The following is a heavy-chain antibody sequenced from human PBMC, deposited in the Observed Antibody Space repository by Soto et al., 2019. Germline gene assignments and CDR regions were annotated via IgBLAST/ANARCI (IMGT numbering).Heavy chain of an antibody. CDR1: GYTFTSYD. V-gene: IGHV1-8*01. J-gene: IGHJ3*02. CDR2: MNPNSDNT. CDR3: ATSSSWYGDAFDI. D-gene: IGHD6-13*01. Sequence: GASVKVSCKASGYTFTSYDIKWVRQATGQGLEWMGWMNPNSDNTGYAQKFQGRVTMTRNTSISTAYMELSSLRSEDTAVYYCATSSSWYGDAFDIWGQGTMVTVSS.